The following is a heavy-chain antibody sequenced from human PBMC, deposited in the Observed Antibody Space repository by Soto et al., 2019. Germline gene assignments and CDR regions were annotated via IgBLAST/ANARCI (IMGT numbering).Heavy chain of an antibody. Sequence: SETLSLTCTVSGGSISSGGYCWSWIRQHPGKGLEWIGYIYYSGSTYYNPSLKSRVTISVDTSKNQFSLKLSSVTAADTAVYYCARGDVEQLVFSWFDPWGQGTLVTVSS. CDR3: ARGDVEQLVFSWFDP. CDR1: GGSISSGGYC. J-gene: IGHJ5*02. D-gene: IGHD6-6*01. CDR2: IYYSGST. V-gene: IGHV4-31*03.